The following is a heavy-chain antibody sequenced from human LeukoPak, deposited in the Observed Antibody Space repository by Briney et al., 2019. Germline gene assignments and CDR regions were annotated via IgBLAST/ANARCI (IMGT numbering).Heavy chain of an antibody. V-gene: IGHV4-39*07. Sequence: PSETLSLTCTVSGGSISSSSYYWGWIRQPPGKGLEWIGSIYYSGSTNYNPSLKSRVTISVDTSRNQFSLKLSSVTAADTAVYYCARATYYYDSSGYSNWFDPWGQGTLVTVSS. CDR2: IYYSGST. CDR3: ARATYYYDSSGYSNWFDP. CDR1: GGSISSSSYY. D-gene: IGHD3-22*01. J-gene: IGHJ5*02.